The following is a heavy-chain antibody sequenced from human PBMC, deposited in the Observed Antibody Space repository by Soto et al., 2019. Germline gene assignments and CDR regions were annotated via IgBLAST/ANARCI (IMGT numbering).Heavy chain of an antibody. V-gene: IGHV3-49*03. J-gene: IGHJ6*02. CDR1: GFTFGDYA. CDR2: IRSKAYGGTT. D-gene: IGHD6-19*01. CDR3: TRVAVAAPRYYYYGMDV. Sequence: PGWSLRLSCTASGFTFGDYAMSWFRQAPGKGLEWVGFIRSKAYGGTTEYAASVKGRFTISRDDSKSIAYLQMNSLKTEDTAVYYCTRVAVAAPRYYYYGMDVWGQGTTVTVSS.